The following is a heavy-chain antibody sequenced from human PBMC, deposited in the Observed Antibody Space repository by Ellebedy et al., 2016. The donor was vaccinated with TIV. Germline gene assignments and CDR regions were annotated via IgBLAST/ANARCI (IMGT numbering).Heavy chain of an antibody. CDR2: ISAYNGNT. Sequence: ASVKVSXXASGYTFTSYGISWVRQAPGQGLEWMGWISAYNGNTNYAQKLQGRVTMTTDTSTSTAYMELRSLRSDDTAVYYCARDQAPSNWNDDATNWFDPWGQGTLVTVSS. CDR3: ARDQAPSNWNDDATNWFDP. J-gene: IGHJ5*02. D-gene: IGHD1-20*01. V-gene: IGHV1-18*01. CDR1: GYTFTSYG.